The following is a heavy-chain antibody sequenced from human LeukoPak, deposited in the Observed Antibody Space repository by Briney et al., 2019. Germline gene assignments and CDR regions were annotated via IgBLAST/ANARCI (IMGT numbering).Heavy chain of an antibody. CDR2: IYHSGST. CDR1: GYSISSGYY. D-gene: IGHD3-9*01. CDR3: ARVIGRYFDWSSGAFDI. J-gene: IGHJ3*02. V-gene: IGHV4-38-2*02. Sequence: PSETLSLTCTVSGYSISSGYYWGWIRQPPGKGLEWIGSIYHSGSTYYNPSLKSRVTISVDTSKNQFSLKLSSVTAADTAVYYCARVIGRYFDWSSGAFDIWGQGTMVTVSS.